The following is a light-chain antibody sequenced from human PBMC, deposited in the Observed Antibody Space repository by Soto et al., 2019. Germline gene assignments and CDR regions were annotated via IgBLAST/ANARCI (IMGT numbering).Light chain of an antibody. CDR2: AAS. J-gene: IGKJ4*01. Sequence: DIQMTQSPSSLSASVGDRVTITCRASQGISNFLAWYQHKPGKVPKLLIYAASTLQSGVPSRFSGSGSGTDFTLTISSLQPEDVATYYCQKYKSAPSLTFVGGTKVEIK. CDR3: QKYKSAPSLT. V-gene: IGKV1-27*01. CDR1: QGISNF.